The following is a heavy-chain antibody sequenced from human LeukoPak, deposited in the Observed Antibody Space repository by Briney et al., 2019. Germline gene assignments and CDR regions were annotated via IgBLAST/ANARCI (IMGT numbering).Heavy chain of an antibody. V-gene: IGHV4-61*01. J-gene: IGHJ4*02. D-gene: IGHD2-15*01. Sequence: SETLSLTCTVSGGPVSSGSYYWSWIRQLPGKGLEWIGYIYYSGSTNYNASLTNRVTISVDTSKNQFSLKLSSVTAADTAVYYCAREVGYCSGGSCYSYFDYWGQGTLVTVSS. CDR2: IYYSGST. CDR1: GGPVSSGSYY. CDR3: AREVGYCSGGSCYSYFDY.